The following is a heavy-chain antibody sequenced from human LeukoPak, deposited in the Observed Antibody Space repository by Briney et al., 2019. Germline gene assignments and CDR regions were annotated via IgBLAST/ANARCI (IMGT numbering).Heavy chain of an antibody. Sequence: WGSLRLSCAASGFTVSSSYMSWVRQAPGKGLEWIGYIYYSGSTNYNPSLKSRVTISLDTSKNQFSLKLSSVTAADTAVYYCARAVRLERPPPLIGYYYMDVWGKGTTVTVSS. CDR2: IYYSGST. D-gene: IGHD1-1*01. V-gene: IGHV4-59*02. J-gene: IGHJ6*03. CDR3: ARAVRLERPPPLIGYYYMDV. CDR1: GFTVSSSY.